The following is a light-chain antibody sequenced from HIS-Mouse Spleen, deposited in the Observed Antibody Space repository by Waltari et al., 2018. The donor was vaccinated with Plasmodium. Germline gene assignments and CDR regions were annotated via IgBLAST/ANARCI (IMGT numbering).Light chain of an antibody. J-gene: IGLJ3*02. V-gene: IGLV3-27*01. CDR3: YSTDSSGNHRV. CDR2: KDS. CDR1: VLAKKKY. Sequence: SYELTQPSSVSVSPGQTARITCSGDVLAKKKYARWFQQKPGQAPVLVIYKDSERPSGSPERFSGSSSGTMATLTISGAQVEDEADYYCYSTDSSGNHRVFGGGTKLTVL.